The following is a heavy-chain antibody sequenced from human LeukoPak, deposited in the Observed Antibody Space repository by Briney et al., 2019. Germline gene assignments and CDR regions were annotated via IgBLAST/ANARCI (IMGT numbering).Heavy chain of an antibody. Sequence: GGSLTLSCAASGFTFSSYWMHWVSHAPGKWLVWVSRINSDGSSTSYADSVKGRFTISRDNAKNTLYLQMNSLRAEDTAVYYCATSDYSNYGDFDYWGQGTLVTVSS. CDR2: INSDGSST. J-gene: IGHJ4*02. D-gene: IGHD4-11*01. CDR3: ATSDYSNYGDFDY. CDR1: GFTFSSYW. V-gene: IGHV3-74*01.